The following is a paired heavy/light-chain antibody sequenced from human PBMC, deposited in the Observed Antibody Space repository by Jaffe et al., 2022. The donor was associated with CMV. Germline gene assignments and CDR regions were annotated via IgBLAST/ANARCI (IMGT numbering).Heavy chain of an antibody. Sequence: EVQLVESGGDLVQPGRSLRLSCAASGFTFDDYAMHWVRQAPGKGLEWVSGISWNSNTIDYADSVKGRFTISRDNAKNSLYLQMNSLRLEDTALYYCARYSFDSNGFYHFLDNWGQGTLVTVSS. CDR1: GFTFDDYA. J-gene: IGHJ4*02. V-gene: IGHV3-9*01. CDR2: ISWNSNTI. CDR3: ARYSFDSNGFYHFLDN. D-gene: IGHD3-22*01.
Light chain of an antibody. CDR2: AAS. Sequence: DIQMTQSPSSLSASVGDRVTITCRASQNIATYLNWYQQKPGKVPKVLIYAASSLLSGVPSRFSGSGSGTDFALTISGLQVEDFATYYCQQSYTAPRTFAQGTKVEI. CDR1: QNIATY. CDR3: QQSYTAPRT. V-gene: IGKV1-39*01. J-gene: IGKJ1*01.